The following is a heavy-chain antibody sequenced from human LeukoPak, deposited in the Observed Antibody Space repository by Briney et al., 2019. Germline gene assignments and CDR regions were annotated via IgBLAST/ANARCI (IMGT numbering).Heavy chain of an antibody. V-gene: IGHV1-18*01. CDR1: GYTFTSYG. D-gene: IGHD3-10*01. CDR3: AREGASGNYYGSGNDY. CDR2: ISAYNGNT. J-gene: IGHJ4*02. Sequence: ASVKVSCKASGYTFTSYGISWVRQAPGQGLEWMGWISAYNGNTNYAQKLQGRVTMTTDTSTSTAYMELRSLRSDDTAVYYCAREGASGNYYGSGNDYWGQGTLVTVSS.